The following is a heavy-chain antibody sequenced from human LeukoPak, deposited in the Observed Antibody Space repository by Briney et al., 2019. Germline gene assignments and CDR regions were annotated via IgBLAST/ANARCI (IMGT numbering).Heavy chain of an antibody. CDR1: GYTFTSYG. CDR3: ARDRGRDYYWPFGNTTKYNWFDP. D-gene: IGHD3-3*01. Sequence: ASVKVSCKASGYTFTSYGISWVRQAPGQGLEWMGWISAYNGNTNYAQKLQGRVTMTTDTSTSTAYMELRSLRSDDTAVYYCARDRGRDYYWPFGNTTKYNWFDPWGQGTLVTVSS. J-gene: IGHJ5*02. CDR2: ISAYNGNT. V-gene: IGHV1-18*01.